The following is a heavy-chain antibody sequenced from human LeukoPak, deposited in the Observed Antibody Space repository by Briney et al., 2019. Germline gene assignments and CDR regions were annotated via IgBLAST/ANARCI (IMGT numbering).Heavy chain of an antibody. CDR1: GFTFSSYA. D-gene: IGHD6-13*01. CDR2: ISGSGGST. Sequence: GGSLRLSCAASGFTFSSYAMSWVRQAPGKGLEWVSAISGSGGSTYYADSVKGRFTISRDNSKNTLYLQMNSLRAEDTAVYYCAREGSSWYDANWFDPWGQGTLVTVSS. J-gene: IGHJ5*02. CDR3: AREGSSWYDANWFDP. V-gene: IGHV3-23*01.